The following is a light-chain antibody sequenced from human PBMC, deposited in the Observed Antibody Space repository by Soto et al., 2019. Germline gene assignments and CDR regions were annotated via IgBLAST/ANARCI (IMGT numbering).Light chain of an antibody. CDR1: QSISSW. CDR2: DAS. V-gene: IGKV1-5*01. J-gene: IGKJ1*01. Sequence: DIQMTQSPSTLSASVGDRVTITCRASQSISSWLAWYQQKPGKAPKLLIYDASSLESGVPSRFSGSGSGTEFTLTISSLQPDDFATYYCQQLNSYSMTFVQGTKVDIK. CDR3: QQLNSYSMT.